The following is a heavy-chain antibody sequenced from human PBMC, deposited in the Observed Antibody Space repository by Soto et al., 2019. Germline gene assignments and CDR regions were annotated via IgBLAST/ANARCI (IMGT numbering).Heavy chain of an antibody. CDR2: INHSGST. V-gene: IGHV4-34*01. CDR1: GGSFSGYY. CDR3: ARGRRPCSSTSCYPYWYFDL. Sequence: QVQLQQWGAGLLKPSETLSLTCAVYGGSFSGYYWSWIRQPPGKGLEWIGEINHSGSTNYNPSLKSRVTISVDTSKNQFSLKLSSVTAADTAVYYCARGRRPCSSTSCYPYWYFDLWGRGTLVTVSS. J-gene: IGHJ2*01. D-gene: IGHD2-2*01.